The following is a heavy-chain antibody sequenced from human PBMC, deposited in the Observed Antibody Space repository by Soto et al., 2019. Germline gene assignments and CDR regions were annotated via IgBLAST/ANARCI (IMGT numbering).Heavy chain of an antibody. CDR2: IFSNDEK. CDR1: GFSLSNARMG. D-gene: IGHD5-18*01. J-gene: IGHJ4*02. CDR3: ARILGYSYGSPFDY. V-gene: IGHV2-26*01. Sequence: VSGPTLVNPTETLTLTCTVSGFSLSNARMGVSWIRQPPGKALEWLAHIFSNDEKSYSTSLKSRLTISKDTSKSQVVLTMTNMDPVDTATYYCARILGYSYGSPFDYWGQGTLVTVSS.